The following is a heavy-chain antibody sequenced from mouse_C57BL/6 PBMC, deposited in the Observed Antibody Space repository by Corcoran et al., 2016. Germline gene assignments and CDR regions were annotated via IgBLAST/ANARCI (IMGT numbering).Heavy chain of an antibody. CDR1: GYTFTDYY. D-gene: IGHD1-1*01. Sequence: EVQLQQSGPVLVKPGASVKMSCKASGYTFTDYYMNWVKQSHGKSLEWIGVINPYNGGTSYNQKFKGKATLTVDKSSSTAYMELNSLTSEDSAVYYCARRTTVVFDYWGQGTTLTVSS. J-gene: IGHJ2*01. CDR2: INPYNGGT. V-gene: IGHV1-19*01. CDR3: ARRTTVVFDY.